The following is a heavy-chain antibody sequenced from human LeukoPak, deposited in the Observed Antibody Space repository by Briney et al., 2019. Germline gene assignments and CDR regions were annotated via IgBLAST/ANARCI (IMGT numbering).Heavy chain of an antibody. Sequence: GGSLRISCAASGFTFDDYAMHWVRQAPGKGLEWVSGITWNSGGIGYADSVKGRFTISRDNAKNSLYLQMNSLRAEDTALYYCAKVHSSSWYAHFDYWGQGTLVTVSS. D-gene: IGHD6-13*01. CDR3: AKVHSSSWYAHFDY. CDR1: GFTFDDYA. CDR2: ITWNSGGI. V-gene: IGHV3-9*01. J-gene: IGHJ4*02.